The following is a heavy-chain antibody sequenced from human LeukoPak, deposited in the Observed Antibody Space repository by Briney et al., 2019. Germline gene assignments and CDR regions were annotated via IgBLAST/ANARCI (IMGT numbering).Heavy chain of an antibody. J-gene: IGHJ6*03. D-gene: IGHD5-18*01. CDR1: GYTFTSYG. CDR3: ARYSYGTSSSYYYYMDV. V-gene: IGHV1-18*01. CDR2: ISAYNGNT. Sequence: ASVKVSCKASGYTFTSYGISWVRQAPGQGLEWMGWISAYNGNTNYAQKLQGRVTMTTDTSTSTAYMELSSLRSEDTAVYYCARYSYGTSSSYYYYMDVWGKGTTVTVSS.